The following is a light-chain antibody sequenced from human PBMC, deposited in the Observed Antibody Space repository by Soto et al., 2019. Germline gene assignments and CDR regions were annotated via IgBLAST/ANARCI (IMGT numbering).Light chain of an antibody. J-gene: IGKJ1*01. V-gene: IGKV1-5*01. CDR1: QSISRW. Sequence: DIPMAQSPSTLSASVGDRVTISCRASQSISRWLAWYQQKPGKAPNLLIYDASSLQSGVPSRFSGIGSGTEFTLTISSLQPDDFATYYCQQYNSHWTFGQGTKVDIK. CDR3: QQYNSHWT. CDR2: DAS.